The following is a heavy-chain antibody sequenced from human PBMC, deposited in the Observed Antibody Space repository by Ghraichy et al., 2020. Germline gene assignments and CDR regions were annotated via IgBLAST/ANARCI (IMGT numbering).Heavy chain of an antibody. CDR1: GFTFSSYA. CDR2: ISGSGGST. Sequence: GGSLRLSCAASGFTFSSYAMSWVRQAPGKGLEWVSAISGSGGSTYYADSVKGRFTISRDNSKNTLYLQMNSLRAEDTAVYYCAKPKWEPHWVGSYYFDYWGQGTLVTVSS. CDR3: AKPKWEPHWVGSYYFDY. V-gene: IGHV3-23*01. D-gene: IGHD1-26*01. J-gene: IGHJ4*02.